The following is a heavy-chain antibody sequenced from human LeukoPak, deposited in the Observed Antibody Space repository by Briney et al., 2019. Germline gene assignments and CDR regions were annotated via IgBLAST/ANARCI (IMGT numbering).Heavy chain of an antibody. CDR1: GFTFCNAW. CDR3: TTDPPHYYDSSGYSDY. D-gene: IGHD3-22*01. J-gene: IGHJ4*02. V-gene: IGHV3-15*07. Sequence: RPGGSLRLSCAASGFTFCNAWMNRVRQAPGKGREWVGRIKSKTEGGTTEYTARGKGTFTTSRDDQKQTLYLQMNSLKTQNTAVYYCTTDPPHYYDSSGYSDYWGQGTLVTVSS. CDR2: IKSKTEGGTT.